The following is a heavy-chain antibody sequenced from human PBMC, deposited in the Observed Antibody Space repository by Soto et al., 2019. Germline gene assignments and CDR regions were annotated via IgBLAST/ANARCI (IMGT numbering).Heavy chain of an antibody. D-gene: IGHD3-22*01. CDR2: ISGSGTII. V-gene: IGHV3-11*01. Sequence: QVQLVESGGGLGKPGGSLRLSCAASGFTFSDYYMSWIRQAPGKGLEWVSYISGSGTIIYYADSVKGRFTISRDNAKNSLYLQMNSLRVENTAVYFCARDLGYFDSRGYFDYWGQGTLVTVSS. CDR3: ARDLGYFDSRGYFDY. CDR1: GFTFSDYY. J-gene: IGHJ4*02.